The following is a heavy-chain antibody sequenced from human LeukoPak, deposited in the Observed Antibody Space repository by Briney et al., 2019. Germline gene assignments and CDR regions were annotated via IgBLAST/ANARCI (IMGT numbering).Heavy chain of an antibody. J-gene: IGHJ5*01. D-gene: IGHD1-26*01. CDR1: GFTVSSNY. CDR2: IKGDGSHT. CDR3: VRDWDHFDFDS. Sequence: GGSLRLSCAASGFTVSSNYMRWVRQAPGKGLVWVSRIKGDGSHTIYADSVKGRFTISRDNAKNTLYLQMKSLRVEDTALYYCVRDWDHFDFDSWGQGTLVTVSS. V-gene: IGHV3-74*01.